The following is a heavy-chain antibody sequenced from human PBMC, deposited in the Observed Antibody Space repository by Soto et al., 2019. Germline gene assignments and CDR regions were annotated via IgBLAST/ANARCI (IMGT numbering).Heavy chain of an antibody. V-gene: IGHV4-34*01. D-gene: IGHD6-13*01. CDR1: GGSFSGYY. Sequence: TLSLTCAVYGGSFSGYYWSWIRQPPGKGLEWIGEINHSGSTNYNPSLKSRVTISVDTSKNQFSLKLSSVTAADTAVYYCARTGLIAGTSRIYYYCIDVWGQGTTVTVSS. CDR3: ARTGLIAGTSRIYYYCIDV. J-gene: IGHJ6*02. CDR2: INHSGST.